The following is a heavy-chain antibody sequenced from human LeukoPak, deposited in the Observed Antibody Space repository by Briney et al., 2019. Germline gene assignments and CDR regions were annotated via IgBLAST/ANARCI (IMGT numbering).Heavy chain of an antibody. CDR3: ARPVWGSYRGLDY. D-gene: IGHD3-16*02. Sequence: SETLSLTCAVYGGSFSGYYWSWIRQPPGKGLEWIGEINHSGSTNYNPSLKSRVTISVDTSKNQFSLKLSSVTAADTAVYYCARPVWGSYRGLDYWGQGTLVTVSS. V-gene: IGHV4-34*01. J-gene: IGHJ4*02. CDR1: GGSFSGYY. CDR2: INHSGST.